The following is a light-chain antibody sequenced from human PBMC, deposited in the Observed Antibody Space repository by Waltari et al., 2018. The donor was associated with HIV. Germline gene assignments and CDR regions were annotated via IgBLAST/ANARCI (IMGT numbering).Light chain of an antibody. CDR1: QSLLHSNGNNY. V-gene: IGKV2-28*01. CDR3: MQSLRSPWT. J-gene: IGKJ1*01. CDR2: LGT. Sequence: IVLTRSPVSLPVNPGASASSSCRSSQSLLHSNGNNYLEWYVQKPGQSPQRLIYLGTSRASGVPDRLSGRGSGTDFTLRISKVAAEDVGVYYCMQSLRSPWTFGQGTKVEI.